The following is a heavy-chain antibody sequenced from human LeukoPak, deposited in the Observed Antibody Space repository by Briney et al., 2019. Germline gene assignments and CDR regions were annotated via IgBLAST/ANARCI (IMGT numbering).Heavy chain of an antibody. CDR2: IKQDGSEK. Sequence: GGSLRLSCAASGVTFSNYWMTWVRQAPGRGLEWVANIKQDGSEKYYVDSVKGRFTISRDNAKNSLYLQMNSLRAEDTAVYYCARGPYSGAYGDSYYYYMDLWGQGTTVTISS. J-gene: IGHJ6*03. D-gene: IGHD1-26*01. CDR3: ARGPYSGAYGDSYYYYMDL. CDR1: GVTFSNYW. V-gene: IGHV3-7*01.